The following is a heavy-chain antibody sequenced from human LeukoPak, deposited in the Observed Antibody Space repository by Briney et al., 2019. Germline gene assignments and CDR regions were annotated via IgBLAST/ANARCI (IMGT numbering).Heavy chain of an antibody. J-gene: IGHJ3*02. V-gene: IGHV3-23*01. Sequence: GGSLRLSCAASGFTFSSYAMGWVRQAPGKGLEWVSAISGSGGSTYYADSVKGRLTISRDNAKNSLYLQMNSLRAEDTAVYYCARDRPYYYEDAFDIWGQGTMVTVSS. CDR2: ISGSGGST. CDR3: ARDRPYYYEDAFDI. D-gene: IGHD3-22*01. CDR1: GFTFSSYA.